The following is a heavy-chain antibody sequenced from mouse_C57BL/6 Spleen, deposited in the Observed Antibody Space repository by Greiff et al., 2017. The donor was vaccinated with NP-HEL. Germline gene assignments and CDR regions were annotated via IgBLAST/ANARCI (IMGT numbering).Heavy chain of an antibody. CDR3: AINYYGSSHAMDY. V-gene: IGHV2-5*01. CDR1: GFSLTSYG. CDR2: IWRGGST. D-gene: IGHD1-1*01. Sequence: QVQLKESGPGLVQPSQSLSITCTVSGFSLTSYGVHWVRQSPGKGLEWLGVIWRGGSTDYNAAFMSRLSITKDNSKSQVVFKMNSLQADDTAIYYCAINYYGSSHAMDYWGQGTSVTVSS. J-gene: IGHJ4*01.